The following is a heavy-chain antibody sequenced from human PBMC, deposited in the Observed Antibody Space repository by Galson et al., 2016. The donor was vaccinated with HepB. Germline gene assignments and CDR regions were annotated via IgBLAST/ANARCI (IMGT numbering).Heavy chain of an antibody. D-gene: IGHD4-23*01. V-gene: IGHV4-39*01. J-gene: IGHJ2*01. CDR3: ARRVSDRWYESFEGYFDL. CDR2: IYYSGNS. CDR1: GGSIISTKYY. Sequence: SETLSLTCTVSGGSIISTKYYWGWIRQSPGEGLEWIATIYYSGNSYYNPSLKSRVAISVDTSKNQFSLRLTSVTAADTAVYFCARRVSDRWYESFEGYFDLWGRGNLVAVSS.